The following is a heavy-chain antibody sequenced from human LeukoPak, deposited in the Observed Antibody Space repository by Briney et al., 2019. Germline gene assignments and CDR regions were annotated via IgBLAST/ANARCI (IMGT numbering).Heavy chain of an antibody. D-gene: IGHD5-18*01. CDR3: ARIQLWFNSLSYFDY. V-gene: IGHV3-7*01. CDR1: GFTFSSYW. CDR2: IKQDGSEK. Sequence: GGSLRLSCAASGFTFSSYWMSWVRQAPGKGLEWVANIKQDGSEKYYVDSVKGRFTISRDNAKNSLYLQMNSLRAEDTAVYYCARIQLWFNSLSYFDYWGQGTLVTVSS. J-gene: IGHJ4*02.